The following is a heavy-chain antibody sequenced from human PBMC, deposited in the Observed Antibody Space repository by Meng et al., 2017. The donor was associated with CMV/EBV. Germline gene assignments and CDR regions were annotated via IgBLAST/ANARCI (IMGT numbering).Heavy chain of an antibody. Sequence: GGSLRLSCAASGFTFSSYGMHWVRQAPGKGLEWVAFIRYDGSNKYYADSVKGRFTISRDNSKNTLYLQMNSLRAEDTAVYYCANQYSSSSPRQYYFDYWGQGTLVTVSS. D-gene: IGHD6-6*01. V-gene: IGHV3-30*02. CDR1: GFTFSSYG. CDR3: ANQYSSSSPRQYYFDY. CDR2: IRYDGSNK. J-gene: IGHJ4*02.